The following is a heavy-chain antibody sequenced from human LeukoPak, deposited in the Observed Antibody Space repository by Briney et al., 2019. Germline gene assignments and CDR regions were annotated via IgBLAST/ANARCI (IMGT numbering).Heavy chain of an antibody. Sequence: SETLSLTCTVSGGSISSYYWSWIRQPPGKGLEWIGYIYYSGSTNYNPSLKSRVTISVDTSKNQFSLKLSSVTAADTAVYYCARERYYGMDVWGQGTTVTVSS. J-gene: IGHJ6*02. CDR1: GGSISSYY. V-gene: IGHV4-59*01. CDR3: ARERYYGMDV. CDR2: IYYSGST.